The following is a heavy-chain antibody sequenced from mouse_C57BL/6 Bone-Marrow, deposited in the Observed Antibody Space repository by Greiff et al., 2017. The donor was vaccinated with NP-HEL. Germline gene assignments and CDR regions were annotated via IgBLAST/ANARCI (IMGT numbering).Heavy chain of an antibody. D-gene: IGHD1-1*01. CDR2: INPGSGGT. CDR1: GYAFTNYL. Sequence: VQRVESGAELVRPGTSVKVSCKASGYAFTNYLIEWVKQRPGQGLEWIGVINPGSGGTNYNEKFKGKATLTADKSSSTAYMQLSSLTSEDSAVYFCATTPRYYYAMDYWGQGTSVTVSS. CDR3: ATTPRYYYAMDY. J-gene: IGHJ4*01. V-gene: IGHV1-54*01.